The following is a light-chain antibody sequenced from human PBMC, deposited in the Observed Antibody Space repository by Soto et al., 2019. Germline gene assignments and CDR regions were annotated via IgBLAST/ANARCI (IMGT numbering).Light chain of an antibody. V-gene: IGKV3-20*01. CDR2: DVA. CDR3: QQYGTPPLT. Sequence: EIVLTQSPGTLSLSPGERATLSCRASQSVSSSFLAWYQQKPGQAPRLLIYDVASRATGIPDRFSGSGSGTDFTLTISRLEPEDLAVYYCQQYGTPPLTFGGGTKVEIK. CDR1: QSVSSSF. J-gene: IGKJ4*01.